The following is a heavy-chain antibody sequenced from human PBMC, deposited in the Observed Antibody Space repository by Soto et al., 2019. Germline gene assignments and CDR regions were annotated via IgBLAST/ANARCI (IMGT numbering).Heavy chain of an antibody. CDR2: ISAYNGNT. CDR1: GYTFTSYG. Sequence: ASVKVSCKASGYTFTSYGISWVRQAPGQGLEWMGWISAYNGNTNYAQKLQGRVTMTTDTSTSTAYMELRSLRSDDTAVYYCARSEMGPGYNWNDPYYYCYMDVWGKGTTVTVSS. V-gene: IGHV1-18*01. J-gene: IGHJ6*03. CDR3: ARSEMGPGYNWNDPYYYCYMDV. D-gene: IGHD1-1*01.